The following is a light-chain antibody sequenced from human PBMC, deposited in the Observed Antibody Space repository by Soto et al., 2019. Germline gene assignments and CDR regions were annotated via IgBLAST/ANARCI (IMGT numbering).Light chain of an antibody. CDR2: GAS. V-gene: IGKV3-20*01. CDR3: QQYGRSPFT. J-gene: IGKJ2*01. CDR1: QRITSNF. Sequence: EIVLTQSPVTLSLSPGERATLSCRASQRITSNFLAWFQQKAGLAPRLLIYGASARASGVPDRFSGGGSGTDFVLKISRLGPEDFAVYYCQQYGRSPFTFGQGTKLQIK.